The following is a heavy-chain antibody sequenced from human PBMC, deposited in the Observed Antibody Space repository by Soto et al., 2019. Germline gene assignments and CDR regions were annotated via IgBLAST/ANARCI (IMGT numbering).Heavy chain of an antibody. CDR3: ASTTYLGGYAAHFDY. Sequence: QVQLVQSGAEVKKPVSSVKVSCKASGGTFSSYAISWVRQAPGQGLEWMGGIIPIFGTANYAQKFQGRVTITADESTSTAYMELSSLRSEDTAVYYCASTTYLGGYAAHFDYWGQGTLVTVSS. V-gene: IGHV1-69*01. J-gene: IGHJ4*02. CDR1: GGTFSSYA. CDR2: IIPIFGTA. D-gene: IGHD5-12*01.